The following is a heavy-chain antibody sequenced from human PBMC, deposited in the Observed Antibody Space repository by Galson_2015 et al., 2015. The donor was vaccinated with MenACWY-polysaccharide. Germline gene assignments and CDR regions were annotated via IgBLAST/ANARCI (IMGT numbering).Heavy chain of an antibody. Sequence: SLRLSCAASGFTFSSYAMSWVRQAPGMGLEWVSGISASGGSRYYADSVKGRCTISRDSSKNTLSLQMNSLRPEDTAVYYCAKDLRYCSGGSCYSYSYYYGMDFWGQGTTVTVSS. D-gene: IGHD2-15*01. CDR3: AKDLRYCSGGSCYSYSYYYGMDF. J-gene: IGHJ6*02. V-gene: IGHV3-23*01. CDR1: GFTFSSYA. CDR2: ISASGGSR.